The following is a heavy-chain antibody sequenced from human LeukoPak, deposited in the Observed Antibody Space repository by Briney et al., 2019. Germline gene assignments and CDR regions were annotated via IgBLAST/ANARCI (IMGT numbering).Heavy chain of an antibody. D-gene: IGHD6-19*01. J-gene: IGHJ4*02. CDR1: GYTFTRYY. Sequence: ASVNVSCKASGYTFTRYYMHWVRQAPGQRLEWMGVINPSGGSTTYAQKFQGRVTMTRDRSTSTVYMELSSLRSEDTAVYYCARFAVHRRITVAGQFGLDYWGQGTLVSLSS. CDR3: ARFAVHRRITVAGQFGLDY. V-gene: IGHV1-46*01. CDR2: INPSGGST.